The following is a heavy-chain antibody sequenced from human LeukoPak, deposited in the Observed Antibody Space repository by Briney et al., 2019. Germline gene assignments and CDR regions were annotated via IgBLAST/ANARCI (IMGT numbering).Heavy chain of an antibody. J-gene: IGHJ4*02. CDR1: GFSFSVYS. CDR3: AKGLGYSVYDLPDF. V-gene: IGHV3-23*01. D-gene: IGHD5/OR15-5a*01. CDR2: INGNGDST. Sequence: RGSLRLSCAASGFSFSVYSMSWVRQAPGKGLEWVSGINGNGDSTFYRDSVRGRFTISRDFSKNTLYLQMRRLRAEDTALYYCAKGLGYSVYDLPDFWGQGTLVTVSS.